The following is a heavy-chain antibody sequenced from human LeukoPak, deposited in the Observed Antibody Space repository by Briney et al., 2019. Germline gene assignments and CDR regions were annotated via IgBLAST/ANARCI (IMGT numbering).Heavy chain of an antibody. CDR1: GGSISSYY. V-gene: IGHV4-59*01. Sequence: TSETLSLTCTVSGGSISSYYWSWIRQPPGKGLEWIGYIYYSGSTIYNPSLKSRVTISVDTSENQFSLKLSSVTAADTAVYYCAREGPLGYCSSTSCRSVGGYYFDYWGQGTLVTVSS. CDR3: AREGPLGYCSSTSCRSVGGYYFDY. CDR2: IYYSGST. D-gene: IGHD2-2*01. J-gene: IGHJ4*02.